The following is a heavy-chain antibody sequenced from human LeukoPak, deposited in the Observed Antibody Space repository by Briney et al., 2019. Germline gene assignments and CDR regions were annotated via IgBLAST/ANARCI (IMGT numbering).Heavy chain of an antibody. CDR1: EGTFSSYA. J-gene: IGHJ4*02. D-gene: IGHD3-16*01. V-gene: IGHV1-69*13. CDR2: IIPIFGTA. CDR3: ARERSRGSYGIVSFDY. Sequence: ASVKVSCKASEGTFSSYAISWVRQAPGQGLEWMGGIIPIFGTANYAQKFQGRVTITADESTSTAYMELSSLRSEDTAVYYCARERSRGSYGIVSFDYWGQGTLVTVSS.